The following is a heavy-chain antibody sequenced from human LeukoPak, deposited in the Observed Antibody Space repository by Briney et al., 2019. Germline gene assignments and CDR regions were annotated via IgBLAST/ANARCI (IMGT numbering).Heavy chain of an antibody. CDR1: GFRFSDYS. D-gene: IGHD3-9*01. J-gene: IGHJ5*02. Sequence: TGGSPRLSCEASGFRFSDYSMNWVRQTPGKGLEWISYISSSDSTTYYTDSVRGRFTISRDNAKSSLYLLMNSLRDEDTGIYYCARNTIFHPWGQGTLVTVSS. CDR2: ISSSDSTT. V-gene: IGHV3-48*02. CDR3: ARNTIFHP.